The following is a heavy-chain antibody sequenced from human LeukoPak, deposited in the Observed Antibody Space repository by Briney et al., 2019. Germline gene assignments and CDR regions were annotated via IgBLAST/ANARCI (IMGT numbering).Heavy chain of an antibody. J-gene: IGHJ5*02. V-gene: IGHV4-61*02. CDR2: IYTSGST. CDR3: AKDRDSQASGGSGGFLGFDP. Sequence: SQTLSLTCTVSGGSISSGSYYWSWIRQPAGKGLEWIGRIYTSGSTNYNPSLKSRVTISVDTSKNQFSLKLSSVTAADTAVYYCAKDRDSQASGGSGGFLGFDPWGQGTLVTVS. D-gene: IGHD3-10*01. CDR1: GGSISSGSYY.